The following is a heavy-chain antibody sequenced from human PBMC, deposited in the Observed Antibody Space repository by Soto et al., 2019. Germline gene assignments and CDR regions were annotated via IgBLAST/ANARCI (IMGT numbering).Heavy chain of an antibody. J-gene: IGHJ6*02. CDR1: GYSFNSYA. Sequence: ASVKVSCKASGYSFNSYALHWVRQAPGQRLEWMGWINTGNGNTKYSQKFQGRVTITWGTSASTAYMELSSLKSEDTAVYYCARDRLGHYYYYGMDVWGQGTTVTVSS. V-gene: IGHV1-3*04. CDR2: INTGNGNT. D-gene: IGHD1-26*01. CDR3: ARDRLGHYYYYGMDV.